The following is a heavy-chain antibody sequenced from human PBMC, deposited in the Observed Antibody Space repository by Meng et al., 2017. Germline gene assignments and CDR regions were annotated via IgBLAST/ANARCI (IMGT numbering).Heavy chain of an antibody. Sequence: SVKVSCKASGGTFSSYAISWVRQAPGQGLEWMGGIIPIFGTANYAQKFQGRVTITADKSTSTAYMELSSLRSEDTAVYYCAREGPAVRGPQNYCYYYGMDVWGQGTTVTVSS. V-gene: IGHV1-69*06. D-gene: IGHD3-10*01. J-gene: IGHJ6*02. CDR3: AREGPAVRGPQNYCYYYGMDV. CDR2: IIPIFGTA. CDR1: GGTFSSYA.